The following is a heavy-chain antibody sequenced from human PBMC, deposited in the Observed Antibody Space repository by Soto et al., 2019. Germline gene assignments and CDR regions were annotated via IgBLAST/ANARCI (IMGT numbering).Heavy chain of an antibody. D-gene: IGHD5-12*01. Sequence: QVQLVQSGAEVKRPGASVKVSCKASGYTFLNYDVAWVRRAPGQGLEWMGWISISKGNTYYQQSRQGRVTMTTDTATTTAYMEVRSLRSDDAAVYYCARKGYIGNFGLDVWGQGTTVTVSS. CDR1: GYTFLNYD. V-gene: IGHV1-18*01. J-gene: IGHJ6*02. CDR2: ISISKGNT. CDR3: ARKGYIGNFGLDV.